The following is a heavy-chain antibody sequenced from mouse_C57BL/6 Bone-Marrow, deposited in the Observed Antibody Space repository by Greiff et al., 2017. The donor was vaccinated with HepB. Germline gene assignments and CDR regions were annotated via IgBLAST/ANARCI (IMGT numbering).Heavy chain of an antibody. J-gene: IGHJ2*01. V-gene: IGHV1-81*01. CDR2: IYPRSGNT. CDR3: ARFDYGYYFDY. D-gene: IGHD2-4*01. CDR1: GYTFTSYG. Sequence: VMLVESGAELARPGASVKLSCKASGYTFTSYGISWVKQRTGQGLEWIGEIYPRSGNTYYNEKFKGKATLTADNSSSTAYMELRSLTSEDSAVYFCARFDYGYYFDYWGQGTTLTVSS.